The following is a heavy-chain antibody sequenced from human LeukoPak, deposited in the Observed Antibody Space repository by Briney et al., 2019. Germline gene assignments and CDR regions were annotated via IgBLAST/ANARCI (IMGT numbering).Heavy chain of an antibody. J-gene: IGHJ3*02. D-gene: IGHD3-10*01. CDR3: ARVLGSGRAFDI. Sequence: GGSLRLSCAASGFTLSSYSMNWVRQAPGKGLEWISFIDSSSRTIFYAESVKGRFTISRDNAKNSLFLQMNSLRAEDTAVYYCARVLGSGRAFDIWGQGTMVTVSS. CDR2: IDSSSRTI. V-gene: IGHV3-48*04. CDR1: GFTLSSYS.